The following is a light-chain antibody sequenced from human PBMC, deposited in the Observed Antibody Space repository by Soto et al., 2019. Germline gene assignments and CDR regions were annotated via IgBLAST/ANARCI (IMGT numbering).Light chain of an antibody. V-gene: IGKV3-11*01. CDR3: QQRSSWPRT. CDR1: QSVGSY. CDR2: ETS. J-gene: IGKJ1*01. Sequence: EIVLTQSPATLSLSPGERATLSCRASQSVGSYLTGYPQKPGQAPRLLIYETSKRATGIPARFSGSGSGTDVNLTISSLGPEDFAVYYCQQRSSWPRTFGQGPKVEIK.